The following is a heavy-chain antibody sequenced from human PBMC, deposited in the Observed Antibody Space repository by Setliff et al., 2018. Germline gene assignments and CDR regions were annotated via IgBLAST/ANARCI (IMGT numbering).Heavy chain of an antibody. Sequence: GAYLRLSCAAAGMTFRTYSLNWVRQAPGKGLEWVSFFISDSRTIYSADSVKGRFTISRDNTENSLYLQMNSLRAEDTSMYYCARGTFSEFWSGEYYDYWGQGTLVTVSS. CDR2: FISDSRTI. V-gene: IGHV3-48*01. D-gene: IGHD3-3*01. CDR3: ARGTFSEFWSGEYYDY. CDR1: GMTFRTYS. J-gene: IGHJ4*02.